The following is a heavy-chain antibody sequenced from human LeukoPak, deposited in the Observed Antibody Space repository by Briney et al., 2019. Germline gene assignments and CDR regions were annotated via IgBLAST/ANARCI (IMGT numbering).Heavy chain of an antibody. Sequence: SETLSLTCTVSGGSMAISSYYWGWIRQPPGKGLEWIGSIYYSGSTYYNPSLKSRVTISVDTSKNQFSLKLSSVTAADTAVYYCARLYSLGYWGQGTLVTVSS. V-gene: IGHV4-39*01. J-gene: IGHJ4*02. CDR3: ARLYSLGY. CDR1: GGSMAISSYY. CDR2: IYYSGST. D-gene: IGHD2-15*01.